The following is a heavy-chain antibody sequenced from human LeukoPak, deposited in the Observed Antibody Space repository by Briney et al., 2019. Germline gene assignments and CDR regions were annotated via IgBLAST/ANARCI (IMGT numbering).Heavy chain of an antibody. Sequence: SETLSLTCTVSGVSMNNYYWSWIRQAPGKGLEWIGYISDSGSTNYNPSLRSRVTISVDTSKNQFSLKLSSVTAADTALYYCARYDYGDCWFDPWGQGTLVTVSS. J-gene: IGHJ5*02. CDR2: ISDSGST. CDR3: ARYDYGDCWFDP. V-gene: IGHV4-59*01. CDR1: GVSMNNYY. D-gene: IGHD4-17*01.